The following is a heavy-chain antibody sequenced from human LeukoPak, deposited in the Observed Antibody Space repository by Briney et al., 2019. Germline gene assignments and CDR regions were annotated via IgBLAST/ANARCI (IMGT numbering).Heavy chain of an antibody. CDR1: GYIFSNFG. D-gene: IGHD1-14*01. CDR3: ARVSPHRKMSYGNRNWFDT. V-gene: IGHV1-18*01. J-gene: IGHJ5*02. CDR2: ISGYNGYT. Sequence: GASVKVSCKASGYIFSNFGINWVRQAPGQGLEWMGWISGYNGYTKYAQKLQGRVTMTTDTSTSTAHMELRSLRSDDTAVYYCARVSPHRKMSYGNRNWFDTWGQGTLVTVSS.